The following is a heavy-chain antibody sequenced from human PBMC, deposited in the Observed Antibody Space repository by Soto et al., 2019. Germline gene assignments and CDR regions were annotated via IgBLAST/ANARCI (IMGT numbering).Heavy chain of an antibody. J-gene: IGHJ4*02. CDR1: GFTFSTYG. CDR3: ARTSEMAPYYFDY. CDR2: IWYDGTNK. V-gene: IGHV3-33*01. D-gene: IGHD2-8*01. Sequence: QVPLVESGGGVVQPGRSLRLSCAASGFTFSTYGMHWVRQAPGKGLEWVAVIWYDGTNKFYADSVKGRFTISRDNSKNTLYLQMNSLRAEDTAVYYCARTSEMAPYYFDYWGQGTLVTVSS.